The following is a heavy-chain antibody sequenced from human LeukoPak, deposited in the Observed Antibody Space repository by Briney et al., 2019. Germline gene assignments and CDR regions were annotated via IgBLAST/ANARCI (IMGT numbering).Heavy chain of an antibody. Sequence: ASVKVSCKASGYTFTGYYMHWVRHAPGQGLEWMGWINPNSGGTKYAQKFQGRVTMARGTSISAVYMELSRLRSDDTAVYYCARDGTGVYNLVQYWGQGTLVTVSS. D-gene: IGHD5-24*01. J-gene: IGHJ4*02. CDR3: ARDGTGVYNLVQY. V-gene: IGHV1-2*02. CDR1: GYTFTGYY. CDR2: INPNSGGT.